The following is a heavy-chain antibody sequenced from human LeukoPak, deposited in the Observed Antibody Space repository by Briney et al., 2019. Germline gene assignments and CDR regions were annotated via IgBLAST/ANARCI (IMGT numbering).Heavy chain of an antibody. D-gene: IGHD6-19*01. CDR1: GFTFDDHA. Sequence: GGSLRLSCAASGFTFDDHAMHWVRQAPGKGLEWVSGISWNSGSIGYADSVKGRFTISRDNAKNSLYLQMNSLRAEDTALYYCAKDIWYSSGWYYFDYWGQGTLVTVSS. CDR2: ISWNSGSI. J-gene: IGHJ4*02. V-gene: IGHV3-9*01. CDR3: AKDIWYSSGWYYFDY.